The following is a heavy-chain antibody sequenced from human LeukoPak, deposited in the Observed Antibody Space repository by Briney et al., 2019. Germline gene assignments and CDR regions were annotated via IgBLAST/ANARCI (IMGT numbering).Heavy chain of an antibody. J-gene: IGHJ5*02. CDR1: GGSITGHY. V-gene: IGHV4-59*11. D-gene: IGHD2-2*01. CDR3: AREVGCSSTRYFSDNWFGP. CDR2: IYYSGST. Sequence: SETLSLTCTVSGGSITGHYWSWIRQSPGKGLEWIGYIYYSGSTKYNPSLKSRVTISVDMSKNQFSLKMTSVSAADTAVYYCAREVGCSSTRYFSDNWFGPWGQGTLVTVSS.